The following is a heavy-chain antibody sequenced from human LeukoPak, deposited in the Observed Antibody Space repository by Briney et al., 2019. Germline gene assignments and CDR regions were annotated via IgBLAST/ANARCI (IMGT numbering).Heavy chain of an antibody. CDR2: IYYSGST. D-gene: IGHD1-26*01. CDR1: GGSISSSSYY. Sequence: SETLSFTCTVSGGSISSSSYYWGWIRQPPGKGLEWIGSIYYSGSTYYNPSLKSRVTISVDTSKNQFSLKLSSVTAADTAVYYCARLLRGELPYFDYWGQGTLVTVSS. J-gene: IGHJ4*02. V-gene: IGHV4-39*01. CDR3: ARLLRGELPYFDY.